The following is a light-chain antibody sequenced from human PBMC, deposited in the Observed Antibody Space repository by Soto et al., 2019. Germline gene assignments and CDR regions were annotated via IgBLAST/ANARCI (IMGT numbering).Light chain of an antibody. Sequence: EIVLTQSPATLSLSPGERATLSCRASQNVGNDLVWYHQKRGQAPRLLIYSASNRATGIPARFSGSGSGTGLTLTIRSLEPEDFSAYYCQLRIKCSPTCCGGTKVEIK. CDR3: QLRIKCSPT. V-gene: IGKV3-11*01. CDR1: QNVGND. J-gene: IGKJ4*01. CDR2: SAS.